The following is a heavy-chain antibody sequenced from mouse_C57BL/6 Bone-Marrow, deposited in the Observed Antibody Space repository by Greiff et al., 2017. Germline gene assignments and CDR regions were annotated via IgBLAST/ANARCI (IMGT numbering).Heavy chain of an antibody. Sequence: EVHLVESEGGLVQPGSSMKLSCTASGFTFSDYYMAWVRQVPEKGLEWVANINYDGSSTYYLDSLKSRFIISRDNAKNILYLQMSSLKSEDTATYYCAREGGRKNYFDYWGQGTTLTVSS. D-gene: IGHD3-3*01. CDR1: GFTFSDYY. CDR3: AREGGRKNYFDY. V-gene: IGHV5-16*01. CDR2: INYDGSST. J-gene: IGHJ2*01.